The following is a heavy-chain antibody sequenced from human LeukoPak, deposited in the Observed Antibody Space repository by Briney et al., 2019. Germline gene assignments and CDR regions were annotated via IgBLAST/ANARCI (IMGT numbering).Heavy chain of an antibody. D-gene: IGHD1-14*01. CDR1: GGTFSSYA. V-gene: IGHV1-69*13. CDR2: IIPIFGTA. J-gene: IGHJ3*02. Sequence: ASVKVSCKASGGTFSSYAISWERQAPGQGLEWMGGIIPIFGTANYAQKFQGRVTITADESTSTAYMELSSLRSEDTAVYYCAITLRPEYNPREWQPSPLVGAFDIWGQGTMVTVSS. CDR3: AITLRPEYNPREWQPSPLVGAFDI.